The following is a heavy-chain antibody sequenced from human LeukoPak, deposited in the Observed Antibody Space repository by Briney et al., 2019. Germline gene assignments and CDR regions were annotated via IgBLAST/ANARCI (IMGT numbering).Heavy chain of an antibody. J-gene: IGHJ6*03. Sequence: SETLSLTCTVSGGSISSSSYYWGWIRQPPGKGLEWIGSIYYIGSTYYNPSLKSRVTISVDTSKNQFSLKLSSVTAADTAVYYCARHAGVGATLYYYYYYMDVWGKGTTVTVSS. V-gene: IGHV4-39*01. CDR1: GGSISSSSYY. CDR3: ARHAGVGATLYYYYYYMDV. D-gene: IGHD1-26*01. CDR2: IYYIGST.